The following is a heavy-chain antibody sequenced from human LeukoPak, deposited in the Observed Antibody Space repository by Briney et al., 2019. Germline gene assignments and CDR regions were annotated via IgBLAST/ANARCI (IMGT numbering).Heavy chain of an antibody. J-gene: IGHJ5*02. D-gene: IGHD5-24*01. V-gene: IGHV3-23*01. CDR3: ARVEGGRGGVPDL. CDR2: FGTTGGST. CDR1: GFTSIFYT. Sequence: PGGPLSLSCGASGFTSIFYTMIGLRQTQGKGVEWVSAFGTTGGSTYYADSVKGRFTISRDNSKNTLYLQMSSLRAEDTAIYYCARVEGGRGGVPDLWGQGTLVPVSS.